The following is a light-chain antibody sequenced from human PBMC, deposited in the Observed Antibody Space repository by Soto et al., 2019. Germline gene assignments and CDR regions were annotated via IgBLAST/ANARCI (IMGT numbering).Light chain of an antibody. CDR3: QQRSNWPPWT. J-gene: IGKJ1*01. CDR2: DAS. Sequence: EILLTQSPAPLSFSPGERATLSCRASQSVSSYLAWYQQKPGQAPRLLIYDASNRATGIPARFSGSGSGTDFTLTISSLEPEDFAVYYCQQRSNWPPWTFGQGTKVDIK. V-gene: IGKV3-11*01. CDR1: QSVSSY.